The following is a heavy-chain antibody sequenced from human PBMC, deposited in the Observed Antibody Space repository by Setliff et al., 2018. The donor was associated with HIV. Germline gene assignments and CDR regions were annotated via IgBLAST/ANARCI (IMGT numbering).Heavy chain of an antibody. D-gene: IGHD6-19*01. CDR3: ARQFPPYHSGAHYSDL. Sequence: SETLSLTCTVSGGSISTYYWSWIRQPPGKGLEWIGLIYYNGNTNYSPSLKSRVTISVGSSKNQFSLKLTSVTAADAAIYYCARQFPPYHSGAHYSDLWSQGTLVTVSS. J-gene: IGHJ5*02. V-gene: IGHV4-59*01. CDR1: GGSISTYY. CDR2: IYYNGNT.